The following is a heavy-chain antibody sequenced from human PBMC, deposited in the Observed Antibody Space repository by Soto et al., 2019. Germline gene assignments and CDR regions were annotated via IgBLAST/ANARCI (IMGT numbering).Heavy chain of an antibody. CDR3: ARDKITGRFDY. D-gene: IGHD2-8*02. CDR2: INHSGST. Sequence: QVQLQQWGAGLLKPSETLSLTCAVYGGSFSGYYWTWIRQPPGTGLEWIGEINHSGSTNYNPSLKSRVTISVDTSKNQFSLKLTSVTAADTAVYYCARDKITGRFDYWGQGTLVPVSS. V-gene: IGHV4-34*01. J-gene: IGHJ4*02. CDR1: GGSFSGYY.